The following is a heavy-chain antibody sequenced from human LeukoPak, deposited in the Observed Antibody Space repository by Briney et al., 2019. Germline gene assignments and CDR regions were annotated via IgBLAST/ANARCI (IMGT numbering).Heavy chain of an antibody. D-gene: IGHD3-22*01. CDR3: ARVYYDSSGYKINYYYYMDV. V-gene: IGHV4-39*01. CDR1: GGSISSSSYY. J-gene: IGHJ6*03. CDR2: IYYSGST. Sequence: PSETLSLTCTVSGGSISSSSYYWGWIRQPPGKGLEWIGSIYYSGSTYYNPSLKSRVTISVDTSKNQFSLKLSSVTAADTAVYYCARVYYDSSGYKINYYYYMDVWGKGTTVTVSS.